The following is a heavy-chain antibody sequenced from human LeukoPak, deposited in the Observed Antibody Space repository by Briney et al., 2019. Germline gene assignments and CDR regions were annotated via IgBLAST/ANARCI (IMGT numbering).Heavy chain of an antibody. J-gene: IGHJ5*02. CDR2: IYTSGST. D-gene: IGHD3-3*01. CDR1: GGSISSGSYY. V-gene: IGHV4-61*02. CDR3: ARAGLNFWSGYKDFNWFDP. Sequence: KPSQTLSLTCTVSGGSISSGSYYWSWIRQPAGKGLEWIGRIYTSGSTNYNPSLKSRVTISVDTSKNQFSLKLSSVTAADTAVYYCARAGLNFWSGYKDFNWFDPWGQGTLVTVSS.